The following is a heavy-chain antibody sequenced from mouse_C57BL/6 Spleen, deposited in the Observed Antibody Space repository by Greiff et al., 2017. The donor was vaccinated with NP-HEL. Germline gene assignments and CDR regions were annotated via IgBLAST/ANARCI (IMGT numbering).Heavy chain of an antibody. D-gene: IGHD2-4*01. J-gene: IGHJ2*01. CDR2: IYPGDGDT. V-gene: IGHV1-80*01. CDR1: GYAFSSYW. Sequence: QVQLQQSGAELVKPGASVKISCKASGYAFSSYWMNWVKQRPGKGLEWIGQIYPGDGDTNYNGKFKGKATLTADKSSSTAYMQLSSLTSEDSAVYFRAREIYYDYDGFDYWGQGTTLTVSS. CDR3: AREIYYDYDGFDY.